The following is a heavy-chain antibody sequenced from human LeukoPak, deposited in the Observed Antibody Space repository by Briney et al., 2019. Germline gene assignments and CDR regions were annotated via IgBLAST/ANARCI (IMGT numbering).Heavy chain of an antibody. V-gene: IGHV1-18*01. D-gene: IGHD3-10*01. Sequence: ASVKVSCKASGYTFTGHGISWVRQAPGQGLEWMGWISVYTTNTAYTERLQDRITMTTDPSTSTAYLELRSLRFDDTAVYYCAREPYYYGSGSYYYYYYMDVWGKGTTVTISS. CDR1: GYTFTGHG. CDR2: ISVYTTNT. CDR3: AREPYYYGSGSYYYYYYMDV. J-gene: IGHJ6*03.